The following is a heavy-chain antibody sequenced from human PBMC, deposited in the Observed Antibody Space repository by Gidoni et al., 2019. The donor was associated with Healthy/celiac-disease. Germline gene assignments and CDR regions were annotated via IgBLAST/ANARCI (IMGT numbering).Heavy chain of an antibody. V-gene: IGHV3-33*01. CDR2: IWYDGSNN. Sequence: QVQLVESGGGVVQPGRSLRLPCAASGFTFSSYGMHWVRQAPGKGLEWVAVIWYDGSNNYYADSVKGRFTISRDNSKNTLYLQMNSLRAEDTAVYYCARARDAFDIWGQGTMVTVSS. CDR1: GFTFSSYG. J-gene: IGHJ3*02. CDR3: ARARDAFDI.